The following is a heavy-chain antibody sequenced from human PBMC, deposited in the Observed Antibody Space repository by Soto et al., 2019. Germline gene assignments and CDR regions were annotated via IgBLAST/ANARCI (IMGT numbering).Heavy chain of an antibody. V-gene: IGHV4-34*01. D-gene: IGHD2-8*01. Sequence: QVQLQQWGAGLLKPSETLSLTCAVYGGSFSGYYWSWIRQPPGKGLEWIGEINHSGSTNYNPSLKRRVTISVDTSKNQFSLKLSSVTAADTAVYYCARGYCTNGVCYRGFDYWGQGTLVTVSS. J-gene: IGHJ4*02. CDR2: INHSGST. CDR3: ARGYCTNGVCYRGFDY. CDR1: GGSFSGYY.